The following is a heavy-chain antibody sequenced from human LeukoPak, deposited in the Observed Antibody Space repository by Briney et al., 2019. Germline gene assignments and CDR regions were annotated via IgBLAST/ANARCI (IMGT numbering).Heavy chain of an antibody. CDR1: GFTFNRYG. V-gene: IGHV3-30*18. D-gene: IGHD3-16*01. J-gene: IGHJ3*01. CDR3: AKDCSATPRAAAPRGEAFDH. Sequence: PGGSLRLSCAASGFTFNRYGMHWVRQAPGKGLEWVAVISFDGKVSYYADSVKGRFTISRDNYKNTLDLQMNSLRPEDTAVYYCAKDCSATPRAAAPRGEAFDHRGHGTMVTGAS. CDR2: ISFDGKVS.